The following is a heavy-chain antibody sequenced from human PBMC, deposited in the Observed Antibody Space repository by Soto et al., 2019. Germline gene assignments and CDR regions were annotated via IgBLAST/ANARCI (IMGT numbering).Heavy chain of an antibody. CDR2: IYHSGST. Sequence: SETLSLTCAVSGGSISSSNWWSWVRQPPGKGLEWIGEIYHSGSTNYNPSLKSRVTISVDKSKNQFSLKLSSVTAADTAVYYFARLGKGYYYDSSGLSGGGRMDVWGQGTTATVSS. J-gene: IGHJ6*02. V-gene: IGHV4-4*02. CDR3: ARLGKGYYYDSSGLSGGGRMDV. CDR1: GGSISSSNW. D-gene: IGHD3-22*01.